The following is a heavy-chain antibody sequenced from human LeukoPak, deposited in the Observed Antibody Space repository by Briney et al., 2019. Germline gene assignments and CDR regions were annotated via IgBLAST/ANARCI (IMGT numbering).Heavy chain of an antibody. CDR3: ASGSSSRLGPYFDY. V-gene: IGHV4-61*02. CDR1: GGSISSGSYY. Sequence: SETLSLTCTVSGGSISSGSYYWSWIRQPAGKGLEWIGRIYTSGSTNYNPSLKSRVTISVDTSKNQFSLKLSSVTAADTAVYYCASGSSSRLGPYFDYWGQGTLVTVSS. J-gene: IGHJ4*02. D-gene: IGHD6-6*01. CDR2: IYTSGST.